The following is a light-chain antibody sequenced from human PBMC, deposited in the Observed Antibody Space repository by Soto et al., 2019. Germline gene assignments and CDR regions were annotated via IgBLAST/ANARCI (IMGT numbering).Light chain of an antibody. CDR1: QSIGSW. V-gene: IGKV1-5*01. Sequence: DIQMTQSPSTLSASVGDRVTITCRASQSIGSWLAWYQQKPGKAPKLLIYDASSLESGVPSRFSGSGSGTEFTLTISSLQPDEFATYYCQQYNSYPPWTFGQGTKVEIK. J-gene: IGKJ1*01. CDR3: QQYNSYPPWT. CDR2: DAS.